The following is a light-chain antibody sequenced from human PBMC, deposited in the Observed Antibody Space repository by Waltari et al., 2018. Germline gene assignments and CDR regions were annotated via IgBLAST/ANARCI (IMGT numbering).Light chain of an antibody. V-gene: IGLV1-44*01. Sequence: QSVLTQPPSTSGTPGQRVIISCSGSSSNIGGNVVNWYQQIPRTAPKLLISSSDQRPSGVPDRFSGSKSSTSASLAISGLQSEDEADYYCVAWDDSLTGYVFGTGTKVTVL. CDR1: SSNIGGNV. J-gene: IGLJ1*01. CDR2: SSD. CDR3: VAWDDSLTGYV.